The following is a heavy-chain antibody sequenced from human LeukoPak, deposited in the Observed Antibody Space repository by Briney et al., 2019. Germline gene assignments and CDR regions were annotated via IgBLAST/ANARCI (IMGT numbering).Heavy chain of an antibody. Sequence: HPGGSLRLSCAASGFTLNNYAMSWVRQAPGKGLEWVSATSSSDAGTYHADSVRGRFTISRDNSKNTLYLQMNSLRAEDTAVYYCARANYDYVWGSYRSYYFDYWGQGTLVTVSS. D-gene: IGHD3-16*02. CDR1: GFTLNNYA. J-gene: IGHJ4*02. CDR3: ARANYDYVWGSYRSYYFDY. CDR2: TSSSDAGT. V-gene: IGHV3-23*01.